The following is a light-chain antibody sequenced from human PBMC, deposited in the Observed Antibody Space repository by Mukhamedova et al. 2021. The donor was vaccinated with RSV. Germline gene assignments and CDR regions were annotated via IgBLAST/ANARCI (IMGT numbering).Light chain of an antibody. Sequence: WYQCRVHGKAPNLLIHRASTLHSGVPSRFSGSGSGTEFTLTISSLQPDDFAXYYCQHHYSFSRTFGPGTRVEI. CDR2: RAS. V-gene: IGKV1-5*03. J-gene: IGKJ1*01. CDR3: QHHYSFSRT.